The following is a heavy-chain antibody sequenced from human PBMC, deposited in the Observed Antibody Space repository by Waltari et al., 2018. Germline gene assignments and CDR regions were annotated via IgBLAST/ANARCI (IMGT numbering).Heavy chain of an antibody. J-gene: IGHJ4*02. CDR3: VRNRGWQQFDF. V-gene: IGHV3-7*01. CDR2: IKEDGGRK. D-gene: IGHD2-15*01. CDR1: VFPLSHYW. Sequence: EVQLVESGGGLVQPGGSLRLSCAASVFPLSHYWMGWVRQAPGKGLEWVAGIKEDGGRKDYVDSVKGRFTISRDNAKSTLYLQMNSLRAEDTAVFYCVRNRGWQQFDFWGQGTLVTVSS.